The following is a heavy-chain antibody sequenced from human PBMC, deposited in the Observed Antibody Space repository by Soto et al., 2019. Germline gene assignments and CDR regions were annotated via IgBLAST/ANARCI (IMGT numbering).Heavy chain of an antibody. V-gene: IGHV4-59*02. J-gene: IGHJ4*02. D-gene: IGHD1-26*01. CDR1: GGSVSVYY. CDR2: IYASGSP. CDR3: ARGVGSSPPQY. Sequence: SETLSLTCTISGGSVSVYYWSWIRQSTGQGLEWIGYIYASGSPYYNPSLRSRVTISADTSTNQISLKLTSPTAGDTAVYYCARGVGSSPPQYWGRGTLVTVSS.